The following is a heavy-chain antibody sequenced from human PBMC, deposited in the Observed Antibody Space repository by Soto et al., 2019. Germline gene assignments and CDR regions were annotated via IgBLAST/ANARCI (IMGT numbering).Heavy chain of an antibody. D-gene: IGHD6-19*01. CDR3: ARQAVAGTGRFDP. CDR1: RYSSTSYW. V-gene: IGHV5-10-1*01. Sequence: PGESLKISRKGPRYSSTSYWLSWVRPMPGKGLEWMGRIDPSDSYTNYSPSFQGHVTISADKSISTAYLQWSSLKASDTAMYYCARQAVAGTGRFDPWGQGTLVTVSS. CDR2: IDPSDSYT. J-gene: IGHJ5*02.